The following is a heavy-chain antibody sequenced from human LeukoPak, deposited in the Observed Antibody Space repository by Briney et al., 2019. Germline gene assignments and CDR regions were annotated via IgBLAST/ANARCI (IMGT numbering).Heavy chain of an antibody. CDR2: MDLDGSAK. V-gene: IGHV3-7*01. Sequence: PGGSLRLSCAASGFTFSSYWMTWVRQAPGKGLEWVASMDLDGSAKYYMDSVKGRFTISRDNAKNSLFLQMNSLRADDTAVYYCARGRAGVAAAGFDYWGQGTLVTVSS. D-gene: IGHD6-13*01. CDR1: GFTFSSYW. CDR3: ARGRAGVAAAGFDY. J-gene: IGHJ4*02.